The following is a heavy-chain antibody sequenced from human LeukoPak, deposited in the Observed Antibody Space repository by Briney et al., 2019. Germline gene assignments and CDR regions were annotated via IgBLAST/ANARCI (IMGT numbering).Heavy chain of an antibody. CDR2: IYYSGST. J-gene: IGHJ6*02. Sequence: WIGYIYYSGSTYYNPSLKSRVTISVDTSKNQFSLKLSSVTAADTAVYYCARDRSSSYGMDVWGQGTTVTVSS. V-gene: IGHV4-31*02. D-gene: IGHD6-6*01. CDR3: ARDRSSSYGMDV.